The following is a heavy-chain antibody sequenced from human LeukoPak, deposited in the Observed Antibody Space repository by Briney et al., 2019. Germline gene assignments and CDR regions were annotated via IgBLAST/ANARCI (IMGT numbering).Heavy chain of an antibody. CDR3: ARLYGSGSFQYFDY. CDR1: GGSISSYY. CDR2: IYYSGST. J-gene: IGHJ4*02. D-gene: IGHD3-10*01. V-gene: IGHV4-59*08. Sequence: PSETLSLTCTVSGGSISSYYWSWIRQPPGKGLEWIGYIYYSGSTNYNPSLKSRGTISVDTSKNQFSLKLSSVTAADTAVYYCARLYGSGSFQYFDYWGQGTLVTVSS.